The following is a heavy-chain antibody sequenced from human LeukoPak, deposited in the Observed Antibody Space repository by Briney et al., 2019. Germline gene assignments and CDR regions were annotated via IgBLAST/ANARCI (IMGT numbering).Heavy chain of an antibody. J-gene: IGHJ4*02. CDR2: SCSSGST. D-gene: IGHD6-13*01. CDR3: ARHQHQLVTGYDY. Sequence: SETLSLTCTVSGGSISSNCWNWIRQPPGKGLEWIGYSCSSGSTNYNPSLMSRVTISVDTSKEQFSLRLISVTAADTAVYYCARHQHQLVTGYDYWGQGTLVTVSS. CDR1: GGSISSNC. V-gene: IGHV4-59*08.